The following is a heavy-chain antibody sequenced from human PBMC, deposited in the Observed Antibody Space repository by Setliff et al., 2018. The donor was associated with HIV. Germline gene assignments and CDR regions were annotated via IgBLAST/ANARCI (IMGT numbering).Heavy chain of an antibody. CDR1: GFTFSSYS. CDR3: ARDSSSWSGSSWTFDI. V-gene: IGHV3-21*01. CDR2: IRSNGKST. D-gene: IGHD3-22*01. J-gene: IGHJ3*02. Sequence: GGSLRLSCAASGFTFSSYSMNWVRRAPGKGLEWVSSIRSNGKSTSYADSVMARFTISRDNAKKSLYLQMNSLRVDDTAVYYCARDSSSWSGSSWTFDIWGQGTMVTVSS.